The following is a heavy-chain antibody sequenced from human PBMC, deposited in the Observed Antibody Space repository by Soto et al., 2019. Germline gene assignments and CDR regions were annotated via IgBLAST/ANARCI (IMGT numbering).Heavy chain of an antibody. V-gene: IGHV5-51*01. CDR3: ARRFSSSSGAYYYYYYMDV. J-gene: IGHJ6*03. CDR1: GYSFTSHW. D-gene: IGHD6-6*01. CDR2: IYPGDSDT. Sequence: GESLKISCKGSGYSFTSHWIGWVRQMPGKGLEWMGIIYPGDSDTRYSPSFQGQVTISADKSISTAYLQWSSLKASDTAMYYCARRFSSSSGAYYYYYYMDVWGKGTTVTVSS.